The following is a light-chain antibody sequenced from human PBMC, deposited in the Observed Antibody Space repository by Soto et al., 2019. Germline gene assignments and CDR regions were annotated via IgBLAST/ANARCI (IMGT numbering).Light chain of an antibody. CDR3: QTWDTGIVV. CDR2: LNSDGSH. J-gene: IGLJ2*01. CDR1: SGHSNYA. Sequence: QSVLTQSPSASASLGASVKLTCTLSSGHSNYAIAWHQQQPEKGPRYLMKLNSDGSHNKGDGIPDRFSGSSSGAERYLTISSLQSEDEADYYCQTWDTGIVVFGGGTQLTVL. V-gene: IGLV4-69*01.